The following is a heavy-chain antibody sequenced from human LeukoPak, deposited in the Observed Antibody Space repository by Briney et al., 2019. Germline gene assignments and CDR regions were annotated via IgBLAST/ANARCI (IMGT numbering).Heavy chain of an antibody. Sequence: SETLSLTCAVYGGSFIGYYWSWIRQPPGKGLEWIGEINHSGSTNYNPSLKSRVTISVDTSKNQFSLKLSSVTAADTAVYYCARGQWLALKYFDYWGQGTLVTVSS. D-gene: IGHD6-19*01. J-gene: IGHJ4*02. CDR1: GGSFIGYY. CDR2: INHSGST. V-gene: IGHV4-34*01. CDR3: ARGQWLALKYFDY.